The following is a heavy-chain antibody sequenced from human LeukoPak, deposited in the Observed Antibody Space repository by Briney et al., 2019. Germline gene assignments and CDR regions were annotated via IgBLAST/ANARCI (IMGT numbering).Heavy chain of an antibody. Sequence: ASVKVSCKASGYTFTSYDINWVRQATGQGLEWMGWMNPNSGNTGYAQKFQGRVTMTRNTSISTAYMELSSLRSEDTAVYYCASLASSSWYGFDAFDIWGQGTMVTVSS. CDR1: GYTFTSYD. J-gene: IGHJ3*02. CDR3: ASLASSSWYGFDAFDI. V-gene: IGHV1-8*01. D-gene: IGHD6-13*01. CDR2: MNPNSGNT.